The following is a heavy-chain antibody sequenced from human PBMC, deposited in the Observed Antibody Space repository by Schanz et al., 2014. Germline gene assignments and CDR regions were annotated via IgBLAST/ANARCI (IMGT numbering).Heavy chain of an antibody. CDR3: ARDFHGYGPHLDY. V-gene: IGHV3-23*01. J-gene: IGHJ4*02. Sequence: EVQLLESGGGLAQPGGSLRLSCAASGFTFSSYAMSWVRQAPGKGLLWVSSISGTGGDDTYYADSVKGRFTVSRDNSKNTLYLQLNSLRAEDTAVYYCARDFHGYGPHLDYWGQGSLVTVSS. CDR2: ISGTGGDDT. D-gene: IGHD5-12*01. CDR1: GFTFSSYA.